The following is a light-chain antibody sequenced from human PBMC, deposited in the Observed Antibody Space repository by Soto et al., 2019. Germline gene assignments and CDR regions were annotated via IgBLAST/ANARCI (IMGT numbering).Light chain of an antibody. CDR2: GNN. J-gene: IGLJ1*01. Sequence: QSVLSQPPSVSGTPGQRVTISCSGSSSNIGSNIVNWYQQFPGTAPKVLIYGNNNRPSGVPDRFSGSKSGTSASLAITGLQAEDEADYSCQSYDNSLTGSNVFGTGTKVTVL. CDR1: SSNIGSNI. CDR3: QSYDNSLTGSNV. V-gene: IGLV1-40*01.